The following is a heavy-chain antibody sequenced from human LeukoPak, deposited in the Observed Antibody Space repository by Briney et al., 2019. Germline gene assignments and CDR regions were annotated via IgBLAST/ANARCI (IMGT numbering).Heavy chain of an antibody. CDR3: ASRRALFGVGMRHWFDP. J-gene: IGHJ5*02. V-gene: IGHV4-34*01. D-gene: IGHD3-3*01. CDR2: INPSGGS. CDR1: GGSFTGYY. Sequence: SETLSLTCAVSGGSFTGYYWSWIRQPPGKGLEWIGVINPSGGSNHNPHLKSRVTISVGTSKNQVSLKLSSVTAADTAVYYCASRRALFGVGMRHWFDPWGQGTLVTVSS.